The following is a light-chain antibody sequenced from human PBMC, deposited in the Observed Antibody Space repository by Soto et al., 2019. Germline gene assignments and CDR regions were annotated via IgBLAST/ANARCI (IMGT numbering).Light chain of an antibody. CDR1: QSISSW. V-gene: IGKV1-5*01. CDR3: QQYNSYQGT. J-gene: IGKJ1*01. CDR2: DAS. Sequence: DFQMTQSPSTLSASVGDRVTITCRASQSISSWLAWYQQKPGKAPKLLIYDASSLESGDPSRFSGSGSGTEFTLTISSLQPDDFATYYCQQYNSYQGTFGQGTKVDI.